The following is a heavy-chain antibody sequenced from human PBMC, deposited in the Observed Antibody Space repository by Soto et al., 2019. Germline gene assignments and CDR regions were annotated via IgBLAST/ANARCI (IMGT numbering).Heavy chain of an antibody. V-gene: IGHV3-53*01. D-gene: IGHD2-2*01. CDR1: GFTVSSNY. Sequence: PGGSLRLSCAASGFTVSSNYMSWVRQAPGKGLEWVSVIYSGGSTYYADSVKGRFTISRDNSKNTLYLQMNSLRAEDTAVYYCASVGYCSSTGFWGPSSPDYWGQETLVTVSS. CDR3: ASVGYCSSTGFWGPSSPDY. CDR2: IYSGGST. J-gene: IGHJ4*02.